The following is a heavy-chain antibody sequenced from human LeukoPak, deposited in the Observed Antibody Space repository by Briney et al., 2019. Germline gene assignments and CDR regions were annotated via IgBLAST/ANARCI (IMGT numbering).Heavy chain of an antibody. J-gene: IGHJ4*02. CDR1: GFTFSSYA. CDR2: ISGSGGST. Sequence: GGSLRLSCAASGFTFSSYAMSWVRQAPGKGLEWVSAISGSGGSTYYADSVKGRFTISRDNSKNTLYLQMNSLRAEDTAVYYCATAPSPTVTTFTDYWGQGTLVTVSS. V-gene: IGHV3-23*01. CDR3: ATAPSPTVTTFTDY. D-gene: IGHD4-17*01.